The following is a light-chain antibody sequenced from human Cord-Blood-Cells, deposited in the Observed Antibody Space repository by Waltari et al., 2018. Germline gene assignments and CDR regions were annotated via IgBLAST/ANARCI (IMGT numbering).Light chain of an antibody. V-gene: IGKV3-11*01. Sequence: EIVLTQSPATLSLSPGERATLSCRASQSVSSYLAWYQHNPGQAPRLLIYDASNRATGIPARFSGSGSGTDFTLTISSLEPEDFAVYYCQQRSNWPPTFGQGTKLEIK. J-gene: IGKJ2*01. CDR2: DAS. CDR3: QQRSNWPPT. CDR1: QSVSSY.